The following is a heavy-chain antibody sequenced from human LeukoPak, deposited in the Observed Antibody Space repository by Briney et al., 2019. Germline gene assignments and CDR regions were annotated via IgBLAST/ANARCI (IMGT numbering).Heavy chain of an antibody. V-gene: IGHV3-9*03. Sequence: GGSLRLSCAASGFTFDDYAMHWVRQAPGKGLEWVSGISWNSGSIGYADSVKGRFTISRDNAKNSLYLQMNSLRAEDMALYYCAKGGELMVYAPDFWGQGTLVTVSS. J-gene: IGHJ4*02. CDR1: GFTFDDYA. CDR3: AKGGELMVYAPDF. CDR2: ISWNSGSI. D-gene: IGHD2-8*01.